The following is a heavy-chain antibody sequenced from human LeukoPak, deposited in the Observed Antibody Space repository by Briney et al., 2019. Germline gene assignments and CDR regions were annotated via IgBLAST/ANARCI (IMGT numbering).Heavy chain of an antibody. CDR1: GGSFSGYY. CDR2: INHSGST. V-gene: IGHV4-34*01. J-gene: IGHJ4*02. D-gene: IGHD1-26*01. Sequence: PSETLSLTCAVYGGSFSGYYWSWIRQPPGKGLEWIGEINHSGSTNYNPSLKSRVTISVDTSKNQFSLKLSSVTAADTAVYYCARAPREGFSGSYHDYWGQGTLVTVSS. CDR3: ARAPREGFSGSYHDY.